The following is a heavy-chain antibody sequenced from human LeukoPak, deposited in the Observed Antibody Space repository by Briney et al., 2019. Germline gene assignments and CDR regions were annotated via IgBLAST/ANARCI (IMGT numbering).Heavy chain of an antibody. J-gene: IGHJ4*02. CDR2: INQDGSDK. CDR3: ARVGSGYGLYYFDY. D-gene: IGHD2-15*01. V-gene: IGHV3-7*01. CDR1: GFTFSSYW. Sequence: GGSLRLSCAASGFTFSSYWITWVRLAPGKGLEWVANINQDGSDKYYVDSVKGRFAISRDNAKNSLYLQMSSLRAEDTAVYYCARVGSGYGLYYFDYWGQETLVTVSS.